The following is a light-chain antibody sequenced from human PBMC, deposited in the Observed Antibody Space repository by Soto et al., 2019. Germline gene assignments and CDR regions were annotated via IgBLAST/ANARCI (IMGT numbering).Light chain of an antibody. CDR1: RGISSY. J-gene: IGKJ5*01. CDR2: SAS. CDR3: QQLNSYPQT. Sequence: DVQMTQSPSALSAFVGDRFTVTCQASRGISSYLAWYQQKPGKAPKLLVYSASTLQSGVPSRFSGSGSGPDFTLTSSSLQPEDSATYFCQQLNSYPQTFGQGTRLEIK. V-gene: IGKV1-9*01.